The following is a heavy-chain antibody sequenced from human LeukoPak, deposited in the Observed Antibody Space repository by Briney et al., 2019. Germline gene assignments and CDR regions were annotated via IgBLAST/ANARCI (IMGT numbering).Heavy chain of an antibody. CDR2: IYHSGST. D-gene: IGHD3-22*01. J-gene: IGHJ3*02. Sequence: SETLSLTCTVSGYSISSGYYWGWIRQPPGKGLEWIGSIYHSGSTYYNPSLKSRVTISVYTSKNQFSLKLSSVAAADTAVYYCARDLPYYDSSGYYPEWAFDIWGQGTMVTVSS. CDR3: ARDLPYYDSSGYYPEWAFDI. V-gene: IGHV4-38-2*02. CDR1: GYSISSGYY.